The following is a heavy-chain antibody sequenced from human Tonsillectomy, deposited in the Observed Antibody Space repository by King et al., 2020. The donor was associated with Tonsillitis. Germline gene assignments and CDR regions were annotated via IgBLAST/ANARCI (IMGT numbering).Heavy chain of an antibody. Sequence: VQLVESGGGLVQPGGSLRLSCAASGFTFSSYAMSWVRQAPGKGLEWVSAIRGIGGSTYYADSVKGRFTISRDNSKNTLYLQMNSLRAADTAVYYCAKVDRYDFWSGYYTDYWGQGTLVTVSS. J-gene: IGHJ4*02. CDR2: IRGIGGST. CDR3: AKVDRYDFWSGYYTDY. D-gene: IGHD3-3*01. CDR1: GFTFSSYA. V-gene: IGHV3-23*04.